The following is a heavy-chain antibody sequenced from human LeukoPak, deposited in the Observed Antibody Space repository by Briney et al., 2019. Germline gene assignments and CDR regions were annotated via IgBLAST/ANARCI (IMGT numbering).Heavy chain of an antibody. Sequence: SETLSLTCAVSGYSISSGYYWGWIRQPPGKVLEWIGSIYHSGSTYYNPSLKSRVTISVDTSKNQFSLKLSSVTAADTAVYYCARLSTMKQTIQHWGQGTLVTVSS. CDR3: ARLSTMKQTIQH. CDR1: GYSISSGYY. CDR2: IYHSGST. V-gene: IGHV4-38-2*01. J-gene: IGHJ1*01. D-gene: IGHD3-22*01.